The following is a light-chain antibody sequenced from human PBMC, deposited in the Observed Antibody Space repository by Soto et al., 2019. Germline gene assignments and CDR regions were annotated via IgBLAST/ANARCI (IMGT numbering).Light chain of an antibody. CDR2: GAS. Sequence: EIVLTQSPGTLSLSPGERATLSCRASQSVSSSYLAWYQQKPGQAPRLIIYGASSMATGIPDRFSGSGSGTDFTLTISRLEPEDFAVYYCQQYGSSPWTFGQGTKVEIK. J-gene: IGKJ1*01. CDR3: QQYGSSPWT. CDR1: QSVSSSY. V-gene: IGKV3-20*01.